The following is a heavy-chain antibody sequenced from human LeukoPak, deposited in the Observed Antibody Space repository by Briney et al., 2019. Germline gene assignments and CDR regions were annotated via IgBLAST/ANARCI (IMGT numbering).Heavy chain of an antibody. Sequence: PSETLSLTCGVHGGAFNHYFWSWVRQSPGKGLEWIGDVNHAGNTHYSSSLKSRVTISASSNTQFSMRVTSVTAADTAVHYCVGNRQEQWLTPRGGYYYYGMDVWGQGTTVYVSS. V-gene: IGHV4-34*01. D-gene: IGHD6-19*01. CDR3: VGNRQEQWLTPRGGYYYYGMDV. J-gene: IGHJ6*02. CDR1: GGAFNHYF. CDR2: VNHAGNT.